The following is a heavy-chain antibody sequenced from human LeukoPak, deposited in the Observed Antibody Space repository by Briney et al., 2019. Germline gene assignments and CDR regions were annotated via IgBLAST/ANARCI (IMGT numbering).Heavy chain of an antibody. CDR1: GFTFSSHA. CDR3: AKDRNSGSFFDY. J-gene: IGHJ4*02. V-gene: IGHV3-23*01. Sequence: GGSLRLSCAASGFTFSSHAMSWVRQAPGKGLEWVSDISDSGGATHYADSVKGRFTISRDNSKNTLSLQMNSLRVEDTAVYYCAKDRNSGSFFDYWGQGTLVTVSS. CDR2: ISDSGGAT. D-gene: IGHD1-26*01.